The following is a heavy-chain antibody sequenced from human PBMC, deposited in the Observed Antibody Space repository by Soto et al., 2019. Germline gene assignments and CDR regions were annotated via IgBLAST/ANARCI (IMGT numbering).Heavy chain of an antibody. CDR2: ISYDGSNK. D-gene: IGHD6-25*01. Sequence: GGYLRPSCAASGFTFSNYGMHWVRQAPGKGLEWVALISYDGSNKYYADSVKGRFTISRDNTKNTLYLQMNSLRAEDSAVYYCAKDLHSSGWAAYNFDYWGQGTLVTVSS. CDR1: GFTFSNYG. CDR3: AKDLHSSGWAAYNFDY. J-gene: IGHJ4*02. V-gene: IGHV3-30*18.